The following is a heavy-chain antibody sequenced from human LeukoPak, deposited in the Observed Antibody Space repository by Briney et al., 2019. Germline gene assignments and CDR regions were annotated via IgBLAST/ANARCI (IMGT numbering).Heavy chain of an antibody. CDR2: ISYDGGNK. CDR1: GFTFSSYA. D-gene: IGHD4-17*01. V-gene: IGHV3-30-3*01. CDR3: ARDPNYGGVDY. J-gene: IGHJ4*02. Sequence: GGSLRLSCAASGFTFSSYAMHWVRQAPGKGLEWVAVISYDGGNKYYADSVEGRFTISGDNSKNTLYLQMNSLRAEDTAVYYCARDPNYGGVDYWGQGTLVTVSS.